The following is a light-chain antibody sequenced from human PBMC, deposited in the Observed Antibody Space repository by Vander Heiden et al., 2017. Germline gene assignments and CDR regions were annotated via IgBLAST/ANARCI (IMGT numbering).Light chain of an antibody. CDR2: EVS. V-gene: IGLV2-23*02. CDR1: SSDVGSYNL. CDR3: CSYAGTHVV. Sequence: QSALTQPASVSASPGQSITIPCTGTSSDVGSYNLVSWYQQHPGKAPKLMIYEVSKRPSGVSNRFSGSKSGNTASLTISGRQAEDEADYYCCSYAGTHVVFGGGTKLTVL. J-gene: IGLJ2*01.